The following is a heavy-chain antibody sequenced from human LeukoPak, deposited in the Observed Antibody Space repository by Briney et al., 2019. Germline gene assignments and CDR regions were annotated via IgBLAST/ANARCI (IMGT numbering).Heavy chain of an antibody. CDR3: ARQARNKYYFDH. Sequence: SETLSLTCTVSGGSISSYYWSWIRQPPGKGLEWIGYIYYSGSTNYNPSLKSRVTISVDTSKNQFSLKLSSVTAADAAVYYCARQARNKYYFDHWGQGTLVTVSS. J-gene: IGHJ4*02. D-gene: IGHD1/OR15-1a*01. CDR2: IYYSGST. V-gene: IGHV4-59*08. CDR1: GGSISSYY.